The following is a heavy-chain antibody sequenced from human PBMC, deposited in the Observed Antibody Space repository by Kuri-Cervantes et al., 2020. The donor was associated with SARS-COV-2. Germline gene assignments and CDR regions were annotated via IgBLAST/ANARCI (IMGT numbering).Heavy chain of an antibody. D-gene: IGHD3-10*01. Sequence: GGSLRLSCAASGFTFSSYGMHWVRQAPGKGLEWVAFIRYDGSNKYYADSVKGRFTISRDNSKNTLYLQMNSLRAEDTAVYYCPANTFGGLWGFDYWGQGTLVTVSS. CDR1: GFTFSSYG. CDR2: IRYDGSNK. J-gene: IGHJ4*02. CDR3: PANTFGGLWGFDY. V-gene: IGHV3-30*02.